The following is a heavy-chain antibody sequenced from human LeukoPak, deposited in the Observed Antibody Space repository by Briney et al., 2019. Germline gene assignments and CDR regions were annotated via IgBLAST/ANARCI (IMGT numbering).Heavy chain of an antibody. V-gene: IGHV4-34*01. CDR1: GGSFSGYY. Sequence: SETLSLTCAVYGGSFSGYYWSWIRQPPGKGLEWIGEINHSGSTNYNPSLKGRVTISVDTSKNQFSLKLSSVTAADTAVYYCARGRATYDFWSGYYTSPPFDYWGQGTLVTVSS. CDR3: ARGRATYDFWSGYYTSPPFDY. CDR2: INHSGST. D-gene: IGHD3-3*01. J-gene: IGHJ4*02.